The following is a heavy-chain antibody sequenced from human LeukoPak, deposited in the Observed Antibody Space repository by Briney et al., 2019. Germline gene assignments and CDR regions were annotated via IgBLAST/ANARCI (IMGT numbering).Heavy chain of an antibody. D-gene: IGHD2-21*01. CDR3: ARDLAYCGGDCYSAREYYFDY. CDR2: ISSSSSYI. Sequence: GGSLRLSCAASGFTFSSYSMNWVRQAPGKGLEWVSSISSSSSYIYYADSVKGRFTISRDNAKNSLYLQMNSLRAEDTAVYYCARDLAYCGGDCYSAREYYFDYWGQGTLFTVSS. V-gene: IGHV3-21*01. CDR1: GFTFSSYS. J-gene: IGHJ4*02.